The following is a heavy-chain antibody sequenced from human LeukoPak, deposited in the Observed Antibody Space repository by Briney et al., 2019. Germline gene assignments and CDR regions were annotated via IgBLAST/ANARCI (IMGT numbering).Heavy chain of an antibody. V-gene: IGHV3-9*01. J-gene: IGHJ4*02. Sequence: SGGSLRLSCAASGFSFVDYAMHWVRQAPGKGLEWVAGISWNSGSMDYVDSVKGRFTISRDNAKNSVYLQMNNVRAEDTVFYYCAKDIGSLTHWYDDSNYSGALDYWGQGTLVTVSS. CDR3: AKDIGSLTHWYDDSNYSGALDY. CDR1: GFSFVDYA. CDR2: ISWNSGSM. D-gene: IGHD3-22*01.